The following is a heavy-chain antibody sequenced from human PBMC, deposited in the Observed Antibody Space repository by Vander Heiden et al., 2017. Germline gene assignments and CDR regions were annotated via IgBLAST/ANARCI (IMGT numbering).Heavy chain of an antibody. D-gene: IGHD2-21*01. CDR3: ARYCGGECYSSRDGFDI. CDR1: GYTFTGLY. CDR2: INPNNGGT. V-gene: IGHV1-2*02. Sequence: QVQLVQSGAEVKKPGASVKVSCKASGYTFTGLYISWVRQAPGQGLEWMGWINPNNGGTNFAQKFQGRVTLTRDTSVSTAYMELSSLTSDDTAVYYCARYCGGECYSSRDGFDIWGQGTMVTVSS. J-gene: IGHJ3*02.